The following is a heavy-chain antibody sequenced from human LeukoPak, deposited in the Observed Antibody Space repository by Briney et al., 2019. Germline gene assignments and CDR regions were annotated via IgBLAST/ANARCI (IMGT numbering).Heavy chain of an antibody. CDR1: GFTFSSYA. D-gene: IGHD1-14*01. J-gene: IGHJ3*01. V-gene: IGHV3-23*01. CDR3: AKRTTWPFDV. Sequence: GGSLRLSCVGSGFTFSSYAVSWVRQAPGKGLEWVSDISAGGDSTHNADSVQGRFTISRGNSKNTLYLQMNSLTVEDTAVYYCAKRTTWPFDVWGQGTMVTVSS. CDR2: ISAGGDST.